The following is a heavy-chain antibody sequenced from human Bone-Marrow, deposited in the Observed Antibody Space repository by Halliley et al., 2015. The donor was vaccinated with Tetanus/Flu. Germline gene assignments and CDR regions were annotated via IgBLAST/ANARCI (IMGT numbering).Heavy chain of an antibody. CDR3: ARGGGGPTVFDY. CDR1: GASTSSSKW. CDR2: IYHSGSS. V-gene: IGHV4-4*02. Sequence: TLSLTCAVSGASTSSSKWWTWVRQPPGKGPEWIGDIYHSGSSNYSPSLESRVTISVDKSKNQFSLKLTSVTAADTAVYYCARGGGGPTVFDYWGQGTLVTVSS. D-gene: IGHD3-16*01. J-gene: IGHJ4*02.